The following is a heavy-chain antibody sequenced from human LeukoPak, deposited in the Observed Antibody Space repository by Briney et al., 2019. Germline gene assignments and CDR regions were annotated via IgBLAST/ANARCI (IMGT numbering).Heavy chain of an antibody. V-gene: IGHV1-18*01. CDR2: ISAYNGNT. CDR3: ARVEVQLWFFPPEYKNYYGMDV. Sequence: ASVKVSCKASGYTFTSYGISWVRQAPGQGLEWMGWISAYNGNTNYAQKLQGRVTMTTDTSTSTAYMEQRSLRSDDTAVYYCARVEVQLWFFPPEYKNYYGMDVWGQGTTVTVSS. J-gene: IGHJ6*02. CDR1: GYTFTSYG. D-gene: IGHD5-18*01.